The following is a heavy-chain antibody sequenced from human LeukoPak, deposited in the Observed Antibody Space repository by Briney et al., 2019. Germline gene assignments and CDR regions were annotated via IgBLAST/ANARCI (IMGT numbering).Heavy chain of an antibody. V-gene: IGHV3-74*01. D-gene: IGHD5-18*01. CDR1: GFTFSSYW. J-gene: IGHJ6*03. CDR2: INSDGSST. CDR3: ARDELDTAMAYYYYYYMDV. Sequence: GGSLRLSRAASGFTFSSYWMHWVRQAPGKGLVWVSRINSDGSSTSYADSVKGRFTISRDNAKNTLYLQMNSLRAEDTAVYYCARDELDTAMAYYYYYYMDVWGKGTTVTVSS.